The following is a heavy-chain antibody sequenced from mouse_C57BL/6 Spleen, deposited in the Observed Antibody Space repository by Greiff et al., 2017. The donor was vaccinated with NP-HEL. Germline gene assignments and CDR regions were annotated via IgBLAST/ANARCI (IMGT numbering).Heavy chain of an antibody. J-gene: IGHJ1*03. CDR2: IDPENGDT. CDR1: GFNFKDDY. CDR3: TPRGYFEV. Sequence: EVQLQESGAELVRPGASVKLSCTASGFNFKDDYMHWVKQRPEQGLEWIGWIDPENGDTEYASKFQGKATITADTSSNTAYLQLSSLTSEDTAVYYCTPRGYFEVWGTGTTVTVSS. V-gene: IGHV14-4*01.